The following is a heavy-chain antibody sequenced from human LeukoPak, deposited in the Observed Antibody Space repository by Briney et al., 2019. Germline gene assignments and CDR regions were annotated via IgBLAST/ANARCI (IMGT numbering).Heavy chain of an antibody. Sequence: GGSLRLSCAASGFIFKKYWMNWVRQVPGKGLECLANIKEDGSETYYADSVKGRFTISRDNPKNLLFPQINSLRVEDTAVYYCARETPRRGETRDGYRWGQGTVVTVSS. J-gene: IGHJ4*02. CDR1: GFIFKKYW. V-gene: IGHV3-7*01. CDR2: IKEDGSET. D-gene: IGHD5-24*01. CDR3: ARETPRRGETRDGYR.